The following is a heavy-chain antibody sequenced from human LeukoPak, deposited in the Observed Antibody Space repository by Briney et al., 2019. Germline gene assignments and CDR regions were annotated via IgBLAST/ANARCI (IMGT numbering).Heavy chain of an antibody. Sequence: GGSLRLSCAASVFTFSSYSMNWVRQAPGKGLEGVSSISSSSSYIYCADSVKGRFTISRDNAKNSLYLQMNSLRAEDTAVYYCARDRGHAYGNAFDIWGQGTMVTVSS. CDR3: ARDRGHAYGNAFDI. CDR2: ISSSSSYI. D-gene: IGHD4-17*01. CDR1: VFTFSSYS. J-gene: IGHJ3*02. V-gene: IGHV3-21*01.